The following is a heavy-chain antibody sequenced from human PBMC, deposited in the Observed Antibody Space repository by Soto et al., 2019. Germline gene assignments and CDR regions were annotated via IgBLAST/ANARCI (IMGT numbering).Heavy chain of an antibody. D-gene: IGHD4-4*01. Sequence: EVQLLESGGGLVQLGGSLRLSCAASGFTFSSFAMNWVRQAPGKGLEWVSTISVSGDTTTYADSVKGRFTISRDNSMDTLYLQMNSLRAEDTALYFCAKDGVGWVTTVSYFDSWGQGTRVTVSS. CDR2: ISVSGDTT. J-gene: IGHJ4*02. CDR3: AKDGVGWVTTVSYFDS. V-gene: IGHV3-23*01. CDR1: GFTFSSFA.